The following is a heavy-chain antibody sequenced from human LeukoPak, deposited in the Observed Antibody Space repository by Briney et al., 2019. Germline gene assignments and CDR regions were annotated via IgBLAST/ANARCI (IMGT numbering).Heavy chain of an antibody. CDR1: GYTFSDYF. V-gene: IGHV1-2*02. Sequence: ASVKVSCKASGYTFSDYFVHWVRQAPGQGPEWMGWINPKSGVTKYARKFQGRVTMVWDTATTTVYMDLSSLTSDDTAVYFCARGWGSLYYFDFWGQGTLVTVSS. J-gene: IGHJ4*02. CDR3: ARGWGSLYYFDF. D-gene: IGHD3-16*01. CDR2: INPKSGVT.